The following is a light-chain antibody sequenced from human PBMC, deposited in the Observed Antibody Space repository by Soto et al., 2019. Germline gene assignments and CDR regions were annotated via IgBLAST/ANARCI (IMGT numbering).Light chain of an antibody. J-gene: IGKJ5*01. CDR3: QQLYIFPLT. CDR2: AAS. CDR1: QSINYN. V-gene: IGKV1-17*01. Sequence: DIQMTQSPSSLSASVGDRVTITCRASQSINYNLNWYQQKPGKAPNLLMYAASTLQSGVPSRFSGGESGTEYTLTISSPQPEDSATYYCQQLYIFPLTFGQGTRLEIK.